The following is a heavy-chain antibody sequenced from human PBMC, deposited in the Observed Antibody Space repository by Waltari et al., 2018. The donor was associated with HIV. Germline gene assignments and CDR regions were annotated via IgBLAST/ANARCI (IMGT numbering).Heavy chain of an antibody. J-gene: IGHJ2*01. CDR2: LTSAGSIT. CDR3: VKDPTTITRGYFDL. CDR1: GFTFINYA. V-gene: IGHV3-23*01. Sequence: EEQLLESGGGLGQPGGSLRLSCVASGFTFINYAMTWLRQIPGKGLEWVAGLTSAGSITYHADSVQGRFIISRDNSKHTLFLQMTNLRVEDTAVYYCVKDPTTITRGYFDLWGRGTLVTVSS. D-gene: IGHD4-4*01.